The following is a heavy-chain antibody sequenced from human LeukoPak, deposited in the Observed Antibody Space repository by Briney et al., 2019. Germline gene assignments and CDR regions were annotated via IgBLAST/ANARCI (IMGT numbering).Heavy chain of an antibody. V-gene: IGHV4-38-2*02. CDR1: GYSISSGYY. Sequence: PSETLSLTCTVSGYSISSGYYWGWIRQPPGKGLEWIGSIYHSGSTYYNPSLKSRVTISVDTSKNQFSLKLSSVTAADTAVYYCARAEYYYGSGSAGNAFDIWGQGTMVTVSS. J-gene: IGHJ3*02. CDR3: ARAEYYYGSGSAGNAFDI. D-gene: IGHD3-10*01. CDR2: IYHSGST.